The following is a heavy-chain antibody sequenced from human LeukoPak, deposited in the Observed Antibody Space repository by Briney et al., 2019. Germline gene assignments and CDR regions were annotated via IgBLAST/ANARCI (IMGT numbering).Heavy chain of an antibody. CDR2: INHSGST. Sequence: VXXXSXXGYXWSWIRQPPGKGXXWIGEINHSGSTNYNPSLKSRVTISVDKSKNQFSRKLSSVTAADKAGDYGXXXXXXXXXXXXXXXWGXXXXXTVSS. CDR3: XXXXXXXXXXXXXXX. CDR1: XXSXXGYX. J-gene: IGHJ3*01. V-gene: IGHV4-34*03.